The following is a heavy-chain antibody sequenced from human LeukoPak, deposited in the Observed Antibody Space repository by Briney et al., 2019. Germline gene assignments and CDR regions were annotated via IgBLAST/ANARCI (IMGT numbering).Heavy chain of an antibody. CDR1: GGSFSGYY. V-gene: IGHV4-34*01. D-gene: IGHD3-10*01. CDR3: AREQRSTYYYGSGSLSAFDY. J-gene: IGHJ4*02. CDR2: INHSGST. Sequence: SETLSLTCAVYGGSFSGYYWSWIRQPPGKGLEWIGEINHSGSTNYNPSLKSRVTISVDTSKNQFSLKLSSVTAADTAVYYCAREQRSTYYYGSGSLSAFDYWGQGTLVTVSS.